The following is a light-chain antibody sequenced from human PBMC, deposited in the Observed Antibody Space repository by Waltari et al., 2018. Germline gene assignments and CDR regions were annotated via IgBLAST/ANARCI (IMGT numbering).Light chain of an antibody. CDR2: RNT. CDR3: TAWDDSLNTWL. CDR1: SKNVGDEG. Sequence: QAGLTQPPSVSKGLRQTATLTCSGNSKNVGDEGAYWLQQHQSHPPKVLSYRNTHRPPGLSERFSASRSGNTASRSISGRHPADEADYYSTAWDDSLNTWLFGGGTKLTVL. V-gene: IGLV10-54*04. J-gene: IGLJ3*02.